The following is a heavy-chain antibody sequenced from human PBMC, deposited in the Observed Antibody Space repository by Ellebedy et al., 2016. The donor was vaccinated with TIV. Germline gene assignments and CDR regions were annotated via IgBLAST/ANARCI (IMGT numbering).Heavy chain of an antibody. CDR3: AREPRGGSDYGDNWFDP. CDR1: GFTVSSSF. CDR2: IYTDSGT. J-gene: IGHJ5*02. Sequence: GESLKISCAASGFTVSSSFMSWVRQAPGKGLEWVSVIYTDSGTNYTDSVLGRFDISRDSSKNTLYLQMNRLRADDTGVYYCAREPRGGSDYGDNWFDPWGQGTLVTVSS. V-gene: IGHV3-66*01. D-gene: IGHD3-10*01.